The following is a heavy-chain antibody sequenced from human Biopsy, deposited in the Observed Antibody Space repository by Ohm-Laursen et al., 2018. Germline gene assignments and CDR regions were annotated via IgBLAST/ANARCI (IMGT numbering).Heavy chain of an antibody. V-gene: IGHV4-4*07. D-gene: IGHD4-17*01. CDR1: GGSIRDYF. CDR3: ARDAYGDYDTYY. J-gene: IGHJ6*03. CDR2: IYSSGRT. Sequence: SQTLSLTCTVSGGSIRDYFWSWIRHPAEKGLEYIGRIYSSGRTFYNPSLKSRVTMSVATSDNQFSLKLVSVTAADTAVYFCARDAYGDYDTYY.